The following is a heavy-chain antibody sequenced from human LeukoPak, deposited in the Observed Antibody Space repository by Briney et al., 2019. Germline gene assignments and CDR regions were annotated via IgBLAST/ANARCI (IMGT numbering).Heavy chain of an antibody. CDR3: ARISMSGSYYYFDY. V-gene: IGHV1-18*01. J-gene: IGHJ4*02. D-gene: IGHD1-26*01. CDR2: ISAYNGYT. Sequence: ASVKVSCKASGYSFTNYGISWVRQAPGQGLEWMGWISAYNGYTHFAQKFQGRVTMTTDTSTSTAYMELRSLRSDDTAVYYCARISMSGSYYYFDYWGQGTLVTVSS. CDR1: GYSFTNYG.